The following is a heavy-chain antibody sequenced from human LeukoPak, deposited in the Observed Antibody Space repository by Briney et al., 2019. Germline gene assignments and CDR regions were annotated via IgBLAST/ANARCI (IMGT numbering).Heavy chain of an antibody. J-gene: IGHJ3*02. CDR1: GGSISSSNW. V-gene: IGHV4-4*02. D-gene: IGHD5-18*01. CDR3: ARVWIQLWSRGAFDI. Sequence: SETLSLTCAVSGGSISSSNWWSWVRQPPGKGLEWIGEIYHSGSTNYNPSLKSRVTISVDKSKNQFSLKLSSVTAADTAVYYCARVWIQLWSRGAFDIWGQGTMVTVSS. CDR2: IYHSGST.